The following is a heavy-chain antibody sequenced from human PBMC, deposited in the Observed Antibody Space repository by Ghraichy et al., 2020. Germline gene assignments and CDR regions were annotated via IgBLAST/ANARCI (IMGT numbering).Heavy chain of an antibody. CDR2: ISWDGGST. CDR3: AKGRDGYKDYYYYYGMDV. D-gene: IGHD5-24*01. CDR1: GFTFDDYT. Sequence: GGSLRLSCAASGFTFDDYTMHWVRQAPGKGLEWVSLISWDGGSTYYADSVKGRFTISRDNSKNSLYLQMNSLRTEDTALYYCAKGRDGYKDYYYYYGMDVWGQETTVTVSS. V-gene: IGHV3-43*01. J-gene: IGHJ6*02.